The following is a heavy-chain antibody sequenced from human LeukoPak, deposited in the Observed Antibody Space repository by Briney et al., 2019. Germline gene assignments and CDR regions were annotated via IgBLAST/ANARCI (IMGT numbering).Heavy chain of an antibody. J-gene: IGHJ4*02. V-gene: IGHV1-69*05. CDR1: GGTFSSYA. D-gene: IGHD3-16*02. Sequence: SVKVSCKASGGTFSSYAISWVRQAPGQGLEWMGGIIPIFGTANYAQKFQGRVTITTDVSTSTAYMELSSLRSEDTAVYYCASPAMITFGGVISRFDYWGQGTLVTVSS. CDR3: ASPAMITFGGVISRFDY. CDR2: IIPIFGTA.